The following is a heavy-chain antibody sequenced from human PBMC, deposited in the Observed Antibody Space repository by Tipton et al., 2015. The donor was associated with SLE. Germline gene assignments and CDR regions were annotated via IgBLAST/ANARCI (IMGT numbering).Heavy chain of an antibody. Sequence: SLRLSCAASGFTFSNYAMSWVRQAPGKGLVWVSRTNEDGTITSYEDSVKGRFTISRDNAKNILYLQMNSLRVEDTALYYCARGIDPTSSRISDYWGQGTLLSVSS. V-gene: IGHV3-74*01. CDR1: GFTFSNYA. D-gene: IGHD2-2*01. CDR3: ARGIDPTSSRISDY. CDR2: TNEDGTIT. J-gene: IGHJ4*02.